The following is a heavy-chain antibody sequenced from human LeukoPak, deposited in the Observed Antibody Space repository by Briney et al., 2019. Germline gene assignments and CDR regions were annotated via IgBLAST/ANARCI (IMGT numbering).Heavy chain of an antibody. CDR3: ASQGSYGDYNHYYYYYMDV. J-gene: IGHJ6*03. V-gene: IGHV5-51*01. CDR2: IYPGDSYT. D-gene: IGHD4-17*01. CDR1: GYSFTSYW. Sequence: GESLKISCKGSGYSFTSYWIGWVRQMPGKGLEWMAIIYPGDSYTRYSPACQGHVAIPAAKYNINAYLLQSSLKASDTAMYYCASQGSYGDYNHYYYYYMDVWGKGTTVTVSS.